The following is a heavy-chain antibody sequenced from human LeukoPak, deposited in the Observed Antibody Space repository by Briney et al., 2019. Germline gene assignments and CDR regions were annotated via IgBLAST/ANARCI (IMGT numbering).Heavy chain of an antibody. V-gene: IGHV1-8*03. D-gene: IGHD3-10*01. CDR2: VNPDNDKT. CDR3: ARGRRLRGVTSRPIYYYYYMDV. J-gene: IGHJ6*03. CDR1: GYTFNTFD. Sequence: ASVKVSCKASGYTFNTFDINWVRQATGQGPEWMGWVNPDNDKTVYAPKFQGRVSISSNNSINTAYMEFSGLKSDDTAVYYCARGRRLRGVTSRPIYYYYYMDVWGGGTTVTVPS.